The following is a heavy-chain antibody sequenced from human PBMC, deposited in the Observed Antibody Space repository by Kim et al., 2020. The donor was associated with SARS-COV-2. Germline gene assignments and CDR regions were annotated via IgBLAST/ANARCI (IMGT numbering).Heavy chain of an antibody. V-gene: IGHV1-2*02. CDR3: ARVVYGDPQGDY. D-gene: IGHD4-17*01. J-gene: IGHJ4*02. Sequence: TYAQKFQGRVTMTRDTSISTAYMELSRLRSDDTAVYYCARVVYGDPQGDYWGQGTLVTVSS.